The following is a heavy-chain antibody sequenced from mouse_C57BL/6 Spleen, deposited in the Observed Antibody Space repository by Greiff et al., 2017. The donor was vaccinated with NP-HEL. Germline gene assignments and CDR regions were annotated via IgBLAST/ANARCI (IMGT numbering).Heavy chain of an antibody. CDR1: GYAFSSSW. D-gene: IGHD1-1*01. J-gene: IGHJ3*01. CDR2: IYPGDGDT. Sequence: LQESGPELVKPGASVKISCKASGYAFSSSWMNWVKQRPGKGLEWIGRIYPGDGDTNYNGKFKGKATLTADKSSSTAYMQLSSLTSEDSAVYFCSNYYYGSYWFAYWGQGTLVTVSA. V-gene: IGHV1-82*01. CDR3: SNYYYGSYWFAY.